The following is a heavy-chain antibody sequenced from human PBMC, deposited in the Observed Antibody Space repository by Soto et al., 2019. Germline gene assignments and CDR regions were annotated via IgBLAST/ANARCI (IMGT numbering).Heavy chain of an antibody. CDR3: ARALRPHDAFDI. CDR2: IYSGGST. Sequence: PGGSLRLSCAASGFTVSSNYMSWVRQAPGKGLEWVSVIYSGGSTYYADSVKGRFTISRDNSKNTLYLQMNSLRAEDTAVYYCARALRPHDAFDIGGQGTMVTVS. J-gene: IGHJ3*02. V-gene: IGHV3-66*01. CDR1: GFTVSSNY.